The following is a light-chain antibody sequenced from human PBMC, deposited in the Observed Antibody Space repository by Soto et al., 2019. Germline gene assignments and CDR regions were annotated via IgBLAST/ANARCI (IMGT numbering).Light chain of an antibody. CDR1: QSIRSS. CDR3: QQSYSTPLT. CDR2: TAS. V-gene: IGKV1-39*01. Sequence: DIQMTQSPSSLSASVGDRVTITCRASQSIRSSLNWYQQKPGKAPNLLIYTASSLQSGVPSRFSGSGSGTDFTLTISSLQPEDFATYYCQQSYSTPLTFGGGTKVEIK. J-gene: IGKJ4*01.